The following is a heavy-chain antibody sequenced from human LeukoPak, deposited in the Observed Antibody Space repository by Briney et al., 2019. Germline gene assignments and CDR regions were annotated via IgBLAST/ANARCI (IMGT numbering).Heavy chain of an antibody. D-gene: IGHD3-10*01. J-gene: IGHJ4*02. Sequence: SETLSLTCTVSGGSISSSSYYWGWNRQPPGKGLEWIGSIYYSGSTYYNPSLKSRVTISVDTSKNQFSLKLSSVTAADTVVYYCARGLYYYGSGPVGYWGQGTLVTVSS. CDR1: GGSISSSSYY. CDR3: ARGLYYYGSGPVGY. CDR2: IYYSGST. V-gene: IGHV4-39*07.